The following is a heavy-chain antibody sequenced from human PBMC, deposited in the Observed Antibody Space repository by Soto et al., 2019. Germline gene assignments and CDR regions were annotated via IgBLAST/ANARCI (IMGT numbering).Heavy chain of an antibody. CDR1: GFTFSSYS. CDR2: IGSSSSTI. D-gene: IGHD6-13*01. Sequence: TGGSLRLSCAASGFTFSSYSMNWVRQAPGKGLEWVSYIGSSSSTIYYADSVKGRFTISRDNAKNSLYLQMNSLRAEDTAVYYCASLFSGSSSWRLYYYGMDVWGQGTTVTVSS. V-gene: IGHV3-48*01. J-gene: IGHJ6*02. CDR3: ASLFSGSSSWRLYYYGMDV.